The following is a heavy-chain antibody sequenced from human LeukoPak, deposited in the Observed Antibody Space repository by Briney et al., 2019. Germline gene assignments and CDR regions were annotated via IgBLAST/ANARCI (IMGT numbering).Heavy chain of an antibody. Sequence: GASVKVSCKASGYTFTNSGISWVRQAPGQGLEWMGWVSAYDGNTNYAQKLQGRVTMTTDTSTSTAYMELKSLRSDDTAVYYCARDVPPLTTVTPLFDYWGQGTLVTVSS. V-gene: IGHV1-18*01. D-gene: IGHD4-17*01. CDR3: ARDVPPLTTVTPLFDY. CDR2: VSAYDGNT. CDR1: GYTFTNSG. J-gene: IGHJ4*02.